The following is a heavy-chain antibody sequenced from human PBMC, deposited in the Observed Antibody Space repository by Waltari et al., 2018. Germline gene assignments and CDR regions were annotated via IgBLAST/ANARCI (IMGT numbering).Heavy chain of an antibody. D-gene: IGHD3-22*01. CDR1: GGSISSGGSY. J-gene: IGHJ4*02. Sequence: QVQLQESGPGLVKPSQTLSLTCTVSGGSISSGGSYWSWLRQHPGKGLGWIGYIYYSGSTYYNPSLKSLVTISVDTSKNQFSLKLSSVTAADTAVYYFARHSGGGYYPPFDYWGQGTLVTVSS. CDR2: IYYSGST. V-gene: IGHV4-31*01. CDR3: ARHSGGGYYPPFDY.